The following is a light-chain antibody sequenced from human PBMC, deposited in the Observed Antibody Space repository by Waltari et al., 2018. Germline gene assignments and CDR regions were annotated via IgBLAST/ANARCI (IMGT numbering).Light chain of an antibody. CDR1: STNIGSNY. CDR3: AAWDDSLSGPGV. CDR2: RTN. J-gene: IGLJ1*01. V-gene: IGLV1-47*01. Sequence: QSVLTQPPAASGTPGQRVSLSCSGSSTNIGSNYVHWYNQFPGPAPKLLISRTNQRPSEVPDRFSGSKSGTSASLANGRLRSEDWADYYGAAWDDSLSGPGVFVTGTKVTVL.